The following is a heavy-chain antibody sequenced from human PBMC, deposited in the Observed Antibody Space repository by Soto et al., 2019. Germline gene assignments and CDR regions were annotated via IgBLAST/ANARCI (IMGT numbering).Heavy chain of an antibody. CDR1: GYTFTSYA. Sequence: QVQVVQSGAEVKKPGASVKVACKASGYTFTSYAMHWVRQAPGQSLQWMGWIYPGTGNTRYSQKFQGRVTITRDPSASTAYMELGSLRSEDTAVSYCARGASSGTTFYFDPWGRGTLVTVSS. CDR3: ARGASSGTTFYFDP. J-gene: IGHJ2*01. CDR2: IYPGTGNT. V-gene: IGHV1-3*01. D-gene: IGHD3-10*01.